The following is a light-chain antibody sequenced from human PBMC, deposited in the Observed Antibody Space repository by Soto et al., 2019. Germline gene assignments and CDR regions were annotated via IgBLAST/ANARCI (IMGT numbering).Light chain of an antibody. Sequence: QSALTQPASVSGSPGQSITISCTGTSSDVGYYNYVSWYQQHPGKAPKLMIYDVRNRPSGVSNRFSGSKSGNTASLTISGLQAEDEADYYCSSYRSSSTYVFGTGTKLTVL. J-gene: IGLJ1*01. CDR1: SSDVGYYNY. V-gene: IGLV2-14*03. CDR2: DVR. CDR3: SSYRSSSTYV.